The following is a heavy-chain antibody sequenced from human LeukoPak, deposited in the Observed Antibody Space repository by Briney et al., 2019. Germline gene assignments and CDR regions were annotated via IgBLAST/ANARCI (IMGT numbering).Heavy chain of an antibody. J-gene: IGHJ4*02. CDR2: IYSTGST. Sequence: SETLSLTCTVSGDSISNYYWSWIRQPPGKGLEWIAYIYSTGSTNYNPSLQSRVTISVDTSKNQFSLKLSSVTAAGTALYYCARVGSSYRIDYWGQGTLVTVSS. V-gene: IGHV4-59*12. D-gene: IGHD6-13*01. CDR1: GDSISNYY. CDR3: ARVGSSYRIDY.